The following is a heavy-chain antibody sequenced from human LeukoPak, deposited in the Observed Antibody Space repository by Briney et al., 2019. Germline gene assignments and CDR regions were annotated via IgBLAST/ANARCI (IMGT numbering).Heavy chain of an antibody. CDR1: EFSVGSNY. CDR2: IYSGGST. CDR3: ARGSRYYYGSGSYYSDPSDY. V-gene: IGHV3-66*01. Sequence: GGSLRLSCAASEFSVGSNYMTWVRQAPGKGLEWVSLIYSGGSTYYADSVKGRFTISRDNSKNTLYLQMNSLRVEDTAVYYCARGSRYYYGSGSYYSDPSDYWGQGTLVTVSS. D-gene: IGHD3-10*01. J-gene: IGHJ4*02.